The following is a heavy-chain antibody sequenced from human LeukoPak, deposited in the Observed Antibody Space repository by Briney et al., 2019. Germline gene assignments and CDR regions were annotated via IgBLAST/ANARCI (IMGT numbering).Heavy chain of an antibody. CDR1: GYTFTSYY. CDR3: ARAQPGYSSSWYLFLV. J-gene: IGHJ6*04. D-gene: IGHD6-13*01. V-gene: IGHV1-46*01. CDR2: INPSGGST. Sequence: ASVKVSCKASGYTFTSYYMHWVRQAPGQGLEWMGIINPSGGSTSYAQKFQGRVTMTRNTSISTAYMELSSLRSEDTAVYYCARAQPGYSSSWYLFLVWGKGTTVTISS.